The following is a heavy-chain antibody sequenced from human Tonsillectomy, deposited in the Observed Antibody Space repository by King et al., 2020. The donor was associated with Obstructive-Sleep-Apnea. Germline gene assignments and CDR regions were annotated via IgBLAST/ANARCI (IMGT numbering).Heavy chain of an antibody. CDR3: ARGASKILSSGMDV. D-gene: IGHD6-6*01. V-gene: IGHV3-30*04. CDR2: ISYDGRYH. CDR1: GFTFSSFV. J-gene: IGHJ6*02. Sequence: VQLVESGGGVVQPGRSLRLSCAASGFTFSSFVMHWVRQAPGKGLEWVAVISYDGRYHYYAGSVKGRLTISRDNSKNTLYLKMNSLRAEDQAVYYCARGASKILSSGMDVWGQGTTVTVSS.